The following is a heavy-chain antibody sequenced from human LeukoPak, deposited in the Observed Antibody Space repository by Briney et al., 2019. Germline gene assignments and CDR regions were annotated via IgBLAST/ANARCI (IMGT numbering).Heavy chain of an antibody. CDR3: AIGPIKEKLLRSGYYEH. CDR2: IWYDGSNK. J-gene: IGHJ1*01. D-gene: IGHD3-22*01. Sequence: GGSLRLSCAASGFTFSSYGMHWVRQAPGKGLEWVAVIWYDGSNKYYADSVKGRFTISRDNSKNTLYLQMNSLRAEDTAVYYCAIGPIKEKLLRSGYYEHWGQGTLVTVSS. CDR1: GFTFSSYG. V-gene: IGHV3-33*08.